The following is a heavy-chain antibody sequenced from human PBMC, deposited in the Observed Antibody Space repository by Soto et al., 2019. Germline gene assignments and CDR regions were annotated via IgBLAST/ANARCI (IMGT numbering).Heavy chain of an antibody. J-gene: IGHJ4*02. D-gene: IGHD4-17*01. V-gene: IGHV3-48*01. CDR2: ISSSSSTI. CDR3: ARDHNFGYGDYVFDY. CDR1: GFTFSSYS. Sequence: GGSLRLSCAASGFTFSSYSMNWVRQAPGKGLEWVSYISSSSSTIYYADSVKGRFTISRDNAKNSLYLQMNSLRAEDTAVYYCARDHNFGYGDYVFDYWGQGTLGTVSS.